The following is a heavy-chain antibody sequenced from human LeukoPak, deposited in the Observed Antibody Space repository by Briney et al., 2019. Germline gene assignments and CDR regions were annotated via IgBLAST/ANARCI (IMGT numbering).Heavy chain of an antibody. V-gene: IGHV4-4*07. J-gene: IGHJ3*02. Sequence: SETLSLTCSVSGGSIRRYYWSWLRQSAGKGLEWIGRIYTSGSTNYNPSLKSRVTISVDTSKNQFSLKLSSVTAADTAVYYCARGQGDWLLSHDAFDIWGQGTMVTVSS. CDR1: GGSIRRYY. CDR3: ARGQGDWLLSHDAFDI. D-gene: IGHD3-9*01. CDR2: IYTSGST.